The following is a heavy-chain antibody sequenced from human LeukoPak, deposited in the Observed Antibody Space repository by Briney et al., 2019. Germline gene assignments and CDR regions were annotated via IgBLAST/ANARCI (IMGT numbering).Heavy chain of an antibody. CDR3: ARDRVEYYDFWSGPNWFDP. CDR1: GYTFTGYY. Sequence: ASVKVSCKASGYTFTGYYMHWVRQAPGQGLEWMGRINPNSGGTNYAQKFQGRVTMTRDTSISTAYMELSRLRSDDTAVYYCARDRVEYYDFWSGPNWFDPWGQGTLVTVS. D-gene: IGHD3-3*01. J-gene: IGHJ5*02. V-gene: IGHV1-2*06. CDR2: INPNSGGT.